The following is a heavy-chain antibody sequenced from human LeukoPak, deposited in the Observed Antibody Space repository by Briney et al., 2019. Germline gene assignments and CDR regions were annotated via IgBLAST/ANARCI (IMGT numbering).Heavy chain of an antibody. V-gene: IGHV3-21*01. CDR2: ISSSSSYI. Sequence: GGSLRLSCAASGFTFSSYSMNWVRQAPGKGLEWVSSISSSSSYIYYADSVKGRFTISRDNAKNSLYLQMNSLRAEDPAVYYCATETYYYYDSSGEDYWGQGTLVTVSS. CDR1: GFTFSSYS. CDR3: ATETYYYYDSSGEDY. D-gene: IGHD3-22*01. J-gene: IGHJ4*02.